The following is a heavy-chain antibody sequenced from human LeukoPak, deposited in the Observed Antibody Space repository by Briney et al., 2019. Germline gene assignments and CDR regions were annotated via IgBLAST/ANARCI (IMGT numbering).Heavy chain of an antibody. J-gene: IGHJ4*02. CDR1: GYTFTDYN. CDR3: AREYHRGYSYGYLSY. D-gene: IGHD5-18*01. V-gene: IGHV1-69*06. Sequence: SVKVSCKTSGYTFTDYNLHWVRQAPGQGLEWMGGIIPIFGTANYAQKFQGRVTITADKSTSTAYMELSSLRSEDTAVYYCAREYHRGYSYGYLSYWGQGTLVTVSS. CDR2: IIPIFGTA.